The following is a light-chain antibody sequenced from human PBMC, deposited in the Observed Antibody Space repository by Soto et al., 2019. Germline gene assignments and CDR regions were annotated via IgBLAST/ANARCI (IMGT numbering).Light chain of an antibody. CDR2: GIS. CDR1: QSVNSN. CDR3: QQYSKWPIT. Sequence: EIVMTQSPAILSVSPGESATLSCGASQSVNSNYLAWYQHHPGLPPRLLIYGISTRATGIPARFSGSGSGTEFTLTISRLQPEDFAVYYCQQYSKWPITFGQGTRLEIK. J-gene: IGKJ5*01. V-gene: IGKV3-15*01.